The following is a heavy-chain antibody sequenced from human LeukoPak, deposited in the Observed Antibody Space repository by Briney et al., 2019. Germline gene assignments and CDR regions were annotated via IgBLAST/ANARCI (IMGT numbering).Heavy chain of an antibody. V-gene: IGHV3-23*01. CDR3: AKPVPAAIRPFDY. D-gene: IGHD2-2*02. Sequence: GGSLRLSCAASGFTFRSNWMNWVRQAPGKGLEWVSAISGSGGSTYYADSVKGRFTISRDNSKNTLYLQMNSLRAEDTAVYYCAKPVPAAIRPFDYWGQGTLVTVSS. CDR2: ISGSGGST. J-gene: IGHJ4*02. CDR1: GFTFRSNW.